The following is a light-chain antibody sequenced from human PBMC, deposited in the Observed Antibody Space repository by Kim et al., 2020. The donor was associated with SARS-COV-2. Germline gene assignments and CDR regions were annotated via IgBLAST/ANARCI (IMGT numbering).Light chain of an antibody. CDR3: QAWDSSTAV. CDR2: QDS. CDR1: KLGVKY. V-gene: IGLV3-1*01. Sequence: VSPGQTARITCSGDKLGVKYACWYQQKPGQSPVLVIYQDSKRPSGIPERFSGSNSGNTATLTISGTQAMDEADYYCQAWDSSTAVFGTGTKVTVL. J-gene: IGLJ1*01.